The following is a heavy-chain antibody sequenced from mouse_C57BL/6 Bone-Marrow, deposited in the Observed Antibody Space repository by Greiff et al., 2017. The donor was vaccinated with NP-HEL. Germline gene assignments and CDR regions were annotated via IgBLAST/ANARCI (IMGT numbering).Heavy chain of an antibody. CDR1: GFTFSDFY. CDR2: SRNKANDYTT. D-gene: IGHD3-3*01. CDR3: ARDALPGTPFAY. J-gene: IGHJ3*01. Sequence: DVMLVESGGGLVQSGRSLRLSCATSGFTFSDFYMEWVRQAPGKGLEWIAASRNKANDYTTEYSASVKGRFIVSRDTSQSILYLPMNALRAEDTAIYYCARDALPGTPFAYWGQGTLVTVSA. V-gene: IGHV7-1*01.